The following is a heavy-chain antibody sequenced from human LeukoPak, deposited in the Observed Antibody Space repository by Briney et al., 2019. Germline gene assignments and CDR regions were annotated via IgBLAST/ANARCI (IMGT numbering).Heavy chain of an antibody. CDR2: IITHNGNT. V-gene: IGHV1-18*01. Sequence: GASVQVSSQASGYAFTSYGISWGRPAPGQGLEWMGWIITHNGNTNYAQKLQGRVTITTDTSTSTAYMELRSLRSDDTAVYYCARGASYVILTGYSYFDYWGQGTLVTVSS. CDR3: ARGASYVILTGYSYFDY. J-gene: IGHJ4*02. D-gene: IGHD3-9*01. CDR1: GYAFTSYG.